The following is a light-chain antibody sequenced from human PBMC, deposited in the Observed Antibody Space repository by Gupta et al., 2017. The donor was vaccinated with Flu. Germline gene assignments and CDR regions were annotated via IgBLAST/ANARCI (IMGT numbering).Light chain of an antibody. CDR2: EDN. CDR1: ALPIKY. CDR3: YSTDRSTDHSM. J-gene: IGLJ3*02. Sequence: GQTARITCSGDALPIKYVYWYQQKSGRAPVVVIYEDNKRPSGIPERFSGSTSGTMATLTITGAQVEDEADYFGYSTDRSTDHSMFGGGTKLTVL. V-gene: IGLV3-10*01.